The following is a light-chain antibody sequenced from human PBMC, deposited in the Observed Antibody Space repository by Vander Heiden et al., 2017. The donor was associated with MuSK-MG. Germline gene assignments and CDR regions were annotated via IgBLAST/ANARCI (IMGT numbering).Light chain of an antibody. V-gene: IGKV1-39*01. CDR3: QQSHSTLLT. J-gene: IGKJ4*01. CDR1: QSISSY. Sequence: DIQMTQSPSSLSASVGDRVSITCRASQSISSYLNWYQQKPGKAPKLLIYAASSLQSGVPTRFSGSGSGTDFTLTISSLQPEDFATYYCQQSHSTLLTFGGGTKVXIK. CDR2: AAS.